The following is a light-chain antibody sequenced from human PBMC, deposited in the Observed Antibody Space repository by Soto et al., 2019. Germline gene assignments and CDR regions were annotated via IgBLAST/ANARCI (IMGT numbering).Light chain of an antibody. V-gene: IGKV3-20*01. CDR2: GAT. J-gene: IGKJ5*01. CDR1: QSVSIL. Sequence: EIVLTQSPGTLSLSPGERATLSYRASQSVSILLAWYQQKPGQAPRLLIHGATTRATGIPERFSGSGSGTDFTLTISRLEPEDFAVYHCHQYGSAPRTFGQGTRLEIK. CDR3: HQYGSAPRT.